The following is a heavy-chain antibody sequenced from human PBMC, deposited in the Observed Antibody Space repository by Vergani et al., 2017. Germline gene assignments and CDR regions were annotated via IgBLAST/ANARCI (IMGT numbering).Heavy chain of an antibody. D-gene: IGHD3-3*01. V-gene: IGHV3-7*01. CDR2: IKQDGSGK. Sequence: EVQLVESGGGLVQPGGSLRLSCAASGFTFSSYWMSWVRQAPGKGLEWVANIKQDGSGKYYVDSVKGRFTISRDNAKNSLYLQMNSLRAEDTAVYYCARVKLRFLEWLSTNFDYWGQGTLVTVSS. CDR3: ARVKLRFLEWLSTNFDY. CDR1: GFTFSSYW. J-gene: IGHJ4*02.